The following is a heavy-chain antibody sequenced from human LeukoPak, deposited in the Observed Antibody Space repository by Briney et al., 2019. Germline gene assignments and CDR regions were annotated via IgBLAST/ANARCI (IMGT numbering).Heavy chain of an antibody. CDR1: GGSISSGGYS. Sequence: PSETLSLTCAVSGGSISSGGYSWSWIRQPPGKGLEWIGEINHSGSTNYNPSLKSRVTISVDTSKNQFSLKLSSVTAADTAVYYCARSSSYYDSSGGYWGQGTLVTVSS. CDR3: ARSSSYYDSSGGY. J-gene: IGHJ4*02. CDR2: INHSGST. V-gene: IGHV4-34*01. D-gene: IGHD3-22*01.